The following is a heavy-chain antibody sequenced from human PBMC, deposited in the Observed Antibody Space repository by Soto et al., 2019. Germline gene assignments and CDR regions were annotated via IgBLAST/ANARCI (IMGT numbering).Heavy chain of an antibody. CDR1: GYTLTELS. J-gene: IGHJ3*02. CDR2: FDPEDGET. D-gene: IGHD4-17*01. V-gene: IGHV1-24*01. CDR3: DTVYGDFGGYDAFDI. Sequence: QVPLVQSGAEVKKPGASVKVSCKVSGYTLTELSMHWVRQAPGKGLEWMGGFDPEDGETIYAQKFQGRVTMTEDTSTDTAYMELSSLRSEDTAVYYCDTVYGDFGGYDAFDIWGQGTMVTVSS.